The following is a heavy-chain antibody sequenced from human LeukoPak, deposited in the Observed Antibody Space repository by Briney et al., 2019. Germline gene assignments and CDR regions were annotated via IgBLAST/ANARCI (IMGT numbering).Heavy chain of an antibody. V-gene: IGHV1-8*01. CDR2: MKPNSGNT. D-gene: IGHD3-10*01. Sequence: WASVKVSCKASGYTFNSYDIDWVRQATGQGLEWMGWMKPNSGNTGYAQKFQGRVTMTRNTSISTAYMELSSLRSEDTAVYYCARGVGHYGSGDFDYWGQGTLVTVSS. J-gene: IGHJ4*02. CDR1: GYTFNSYD. CDR3: ARGVGHYGSGDFDY.